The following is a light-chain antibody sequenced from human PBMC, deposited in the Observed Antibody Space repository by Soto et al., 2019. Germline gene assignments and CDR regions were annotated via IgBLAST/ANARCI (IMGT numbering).Light chain of an antibody. V-gene: IGKV1-39*01. Sequence: DIQMTQSPSSLSASVGDRVTITCRASQSISSYLNWYQQKPGKAPKLLIYAASSLQSGVPSRFSGTGSGTYFTLTISSLQPEDFVTYYCQQIYSTPLTFGGGTKVEIK. CDR2: AAS. CDR3: QQIYSTPLT. J-gene: IGKJ4*01. CDR1: QSISSY.